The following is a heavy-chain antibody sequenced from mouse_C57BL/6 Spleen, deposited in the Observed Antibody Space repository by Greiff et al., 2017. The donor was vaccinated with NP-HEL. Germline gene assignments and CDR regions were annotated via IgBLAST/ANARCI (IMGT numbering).Heavy chain of an antibody. V-gene: IGHV3-6*01. J-gene: IGHJ4*01. CDR2: ISYDGSN. D-gene: IGHD2-5*01. CDR3: AGDYSNWGAMDY. CDR1: GYSITSGYY. Sequence: EVQLQESGPGLVKPSQSLSLTCSVTGYSITSGYYWNWIRQFPGNKLEWMGYISYDGSNNYNPSLKNRISITRDTSKNQFFLKLNSVTTEDTATYYCAGDYSNWGAMDYWGQGTSVTVSS.